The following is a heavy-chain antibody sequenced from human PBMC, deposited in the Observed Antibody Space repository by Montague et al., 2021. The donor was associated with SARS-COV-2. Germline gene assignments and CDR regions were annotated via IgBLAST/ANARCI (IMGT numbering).Heavy chain of an antibody. CDR3: ARDVVAAPGTFDY. V-gene: IGHV4-4*07. CDR2: VSASGST. J-gene: IGHJ4*02. D-gene: IGHD6-13*01. CDR1: GVSISYFY. Sequence: SETLSLTCTVSGVSISYFYWSWIRQPAGKGLEWIGRVSASGSTNYNPSLNGRVTMSVDTSKKQFSLRLSPVTAADTAVYYCARDVVAAPGTFDYWGQGTLVTVSS.